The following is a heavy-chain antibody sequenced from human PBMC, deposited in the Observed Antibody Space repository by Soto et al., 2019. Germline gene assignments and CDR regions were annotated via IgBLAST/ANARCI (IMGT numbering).Heavy chain of an antibody. CDR3: ARFVRSCSATTCSTRADV. Sequence: SETLSLTCTVSGGFVNSDTHSWSWIRQTPGKRLEWIGFIYSGGSTKNPSLRSRVTMSVDTSKNQFSLKLRSVIVADTAVYHCARFVRSCSATTCSTRADVWGQGITVTAP. CDR1: GGFVNSDTHS. CDR2: IYSGGST. J-gene: IGHJ6*02. D-gene: IGHD2-2*01. V-gene: IGHV4-61*01.